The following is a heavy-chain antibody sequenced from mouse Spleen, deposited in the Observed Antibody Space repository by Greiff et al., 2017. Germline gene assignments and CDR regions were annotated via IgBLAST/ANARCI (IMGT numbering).Heavy chain of an antibody. Sequence: VQLQQPGAELVKPGASVKLSCKASGYTFTSYWMQWVKQRPGQGLEWIGEIDPSDSYTNYNQKFKGKATLTVDTSSSTAYMQLSSLTSEDSAVYYCARSHYGNYLAWFAYWGQGTLVTVSA. CDR1: GYTFTSYW. CDR3: ARSHYGNYLAWFAY. J-gene: IGHJ3*01. D-gene: IGHD2-1*01. CDR2: IDPSDSYT. V-gene: IGHV1-50*01.